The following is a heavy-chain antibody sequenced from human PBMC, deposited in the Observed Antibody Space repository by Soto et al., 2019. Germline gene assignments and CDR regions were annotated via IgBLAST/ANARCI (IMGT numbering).Heavy chain of an antibody. Sequence: ASVKVSCKASGGTFSSYAISWVRQAPGQGLEWMGGSIPIFGTANYAQKFQGRVTITADASTSTAYMEMSSLRSEATAVYYCARAPYSSSWSFDYWGQGTLVTVSS. J-gene: IGHJ4*02. CDR3: ARAPYSSSWSFDY. V-gene: IGHV1-69*13. CDR2: SIPIFGTA. CDR1: GGTFSSYA. D-gene: IGHD6-13*01.